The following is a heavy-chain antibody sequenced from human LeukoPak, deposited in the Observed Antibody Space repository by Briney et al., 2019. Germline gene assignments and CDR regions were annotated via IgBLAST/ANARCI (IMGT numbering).Heavy chain of an antibody. J-gene: IGHJ6*02. CDR2: IYNSVRT. Sequence: KPSETLSLTCAVYGGSFSGYYWSWIRQPPGKGLEWIGYIYNSVRTNYNPSLKSRVTISVDTSKNQLSLKLSSVTAADTAVYFCVRDLVATIDHYYYGMDVWGQGTTVTVSS. CDR3: VRDLVATIDHYYYGMDV. V-gene: IGHV4-59*01. CDR1: GGSFSGYY. D-gene: IGHD5-12*01.